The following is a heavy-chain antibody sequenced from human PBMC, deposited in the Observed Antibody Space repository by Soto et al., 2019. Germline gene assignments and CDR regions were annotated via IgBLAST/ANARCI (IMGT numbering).Heavy chain of an antibody. CDR1: GGSISSSSYY. J-gene: IGHJ4*02. D-gene: IGHD6-13*01. CDR3: ARRDGYSSSCYDY. CDR2: IYYSGST. Sequence: SETLSLTCTVSGGSISSSSYYWGWIRQPPGKGLEWIGSIYYSGSTYYNPSLKSRVTISVDTSKNQFSLKLSSVTAADTAVYYCARRDGYSSSCYDYWGQGTLVTVS. V-gene: IGHV4-39*01.